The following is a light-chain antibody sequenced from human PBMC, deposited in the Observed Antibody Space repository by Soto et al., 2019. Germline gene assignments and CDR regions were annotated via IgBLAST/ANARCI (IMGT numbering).Light chain of an antibody. CDR1: QSLLHSDGYNY. V-gene: IGKV2-28*01. CDR3: MQGLQTLPT. Sequence: DIVMTQSPLSLPVTPGEPASISCRSSQSLLHSDGYNYLEWYLQKPGQSPRLLIYLTSKRASGVPARFSGNGSGTDFILKISRVEAEDVGVYYCMQGLQTLPTFGPGTKVHIK. J-gene: IGKJ3*01. CDR2: LTS.